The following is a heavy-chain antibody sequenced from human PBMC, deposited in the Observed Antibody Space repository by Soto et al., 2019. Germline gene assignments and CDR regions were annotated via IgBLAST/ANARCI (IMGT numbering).Heavy chain of an antibody. J-gene: IGHJ4*02. CDR3: ARGSKSTYGSGSFVFDS. D-gene: IGHD3-10*01. Sequence: QVQLVQSGAEVKKPGASVKVSCKASGYTFTTYDINWVRQATGQGLEWMGWMNPNSGNTGYAQKFQGRVTMTRNTSISTAFMELSSLRSEDTAVYYCARGSKSTYGSGSFVFDSWGQGSLVIVSS. V-gene: IGHV1-8*01. CDR1: GYTFTTYD. CDR2: MNPNSGNT.